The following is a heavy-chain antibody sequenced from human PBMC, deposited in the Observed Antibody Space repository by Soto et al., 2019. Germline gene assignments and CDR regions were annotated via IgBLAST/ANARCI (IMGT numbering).Heavy chain of an antibody. Sequence: SVKVSCKTAGYTFTNSYDSSWVRQATGQGLEWMGWMSPNSGTTGYAQKFQGRVTMTRNTSISTAYMELSSLRSEDTAVYYCARTIFGVATYFFDYWGQGTPVPVSS. CDR3: ARTIFGVATYFFDY. CDR2: MSPNSGTT. CDR1: GYTFTNSYD. D-gene: IGHD3-3*02. V-gene: IGHV1-8*01. J-gene: IGHJ4*02.